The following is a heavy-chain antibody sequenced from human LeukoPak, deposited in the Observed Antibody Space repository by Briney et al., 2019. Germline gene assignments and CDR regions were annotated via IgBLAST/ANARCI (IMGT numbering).Heavy chain of an antibody. D-gene: IGHD1-1*01. J-gene: IGHJ4*02. V-gene: IGHV3-21*04. Sequence: GGSLRLSCSASGFTFSSYSMNWVRQAPGKVLEWVSSISSSSNYIYYADSVKGRFTISRDNAKNSLSLQLNSLRAEDTSMYYWARRPSHNYYVDYWGEGNLVSVSS. CDR3: ARRPSHNYYVDY. CDR1: GFTFSSYS. CDR2: ISSSSNYI.